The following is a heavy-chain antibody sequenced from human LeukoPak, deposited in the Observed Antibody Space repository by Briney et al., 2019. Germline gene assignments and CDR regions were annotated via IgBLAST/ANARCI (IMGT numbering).Heavy chain of an antibody. CDR1: GGSISSSSYY. V-gene: IGHV4-39*01. Sequence: SETLSLTCTVSGGSISSSSYYWGWIRQPPAKGLEWSGSIYYSGSTYYNPSLKSRVTISVDTSKNQFSLKLSSVTAADTAVYYCARQSAAGVWKTYYYYYYMDVWGKGTTVTVSS. J-gene: IGHJ6*03. CDR2: IYYSGST. CDR3: ARQSAAGVWKTYYYYYYMDV. D-gene: IGHD6-13*01.